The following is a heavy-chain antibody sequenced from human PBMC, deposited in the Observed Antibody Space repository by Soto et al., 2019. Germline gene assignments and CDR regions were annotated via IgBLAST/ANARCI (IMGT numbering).Heavy chain of an antibody. CDR1: GFSFSDYY. CDR2: TGRSLYPI. CDR3: ARDNRSFWNGYYRRYDYYGMDV. D-gene: IGHD3-3*01. V-gene: IGHV3-11*01. Sequence: HVQLVESGGGLVEPGGSLRLSCAASGFSFSDYYVNWIRQAPGNGLEWISYTGRSLYPIYYADSVKGRFSISRDSAKNSVFLQMNSLRVEDTAVYYCARDNRSFWNGYYRRYDYYGMDVWGRGTTVIVSS. J-gene: IGHJ6*02.